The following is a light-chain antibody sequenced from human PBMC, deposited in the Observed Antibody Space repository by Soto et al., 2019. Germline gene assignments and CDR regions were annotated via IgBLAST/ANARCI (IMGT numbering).Light chain of an antibody. CDR1: SSDVGAYDA. CDR3: CSSAPESTYV. V-gene: IGLV2-23*01. CDR2: LGT. J-gene: IGLJ1*01. Sequence: QSVLAQPASVSGSPGQSITISCTGTSSDVGAYDAVSWYQQHPGKAPQVIIYLGTKRPSGVSTRFSGSVSGNTASLTGSGLQAEDEAEYFCCSSAPESTYVFGTGTKVTVL.